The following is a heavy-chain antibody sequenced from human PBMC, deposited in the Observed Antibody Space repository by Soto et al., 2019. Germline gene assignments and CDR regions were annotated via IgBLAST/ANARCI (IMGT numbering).Heavy chain of an antibody. V-gene: IGHV5-10-1*01. CDR3: ARRLADLGMYYYGMDV. D-gene: IGHD3-3*02. J-gene: IGHJ6*02. CDR1: GYSFTSYW. CDR2: IDPSDSYT. Sequence: GESLKISCKGSGYSFTSYWISWVRQMPGKGLEWMGRIDPSDSYTNYSPSFQGHVTISADKSISTAYLQWSSLKASDTAMYYCARRLADLGMYYYGMDVWGQGTTVTVSS.